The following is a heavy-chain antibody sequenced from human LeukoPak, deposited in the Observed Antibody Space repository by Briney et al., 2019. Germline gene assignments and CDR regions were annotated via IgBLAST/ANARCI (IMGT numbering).Heavy chain of an antibody. CDR2: IRYDGSNK. Sequence: GGSLRLSCAASGFTFSSYGMHWVRQAPGKGLEWVAFIRYDGSNKYYAGSVKGRFTISRDNSKNTLYLQMNSLRAEDTAVYYCAKDHPYDSSGYYLDYWGQGTLVTVSS. V-gene: IGHV3-30*02. CDR1: GFTFSSYG. J-gene: IGHJ4*02. D-gene: IGHD3-22*01. CDR3: AKDHPYDSSGYYLDY.